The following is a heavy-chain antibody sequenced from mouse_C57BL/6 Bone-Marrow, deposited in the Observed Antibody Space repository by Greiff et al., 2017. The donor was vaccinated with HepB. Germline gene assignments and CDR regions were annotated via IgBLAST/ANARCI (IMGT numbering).Heavy chain of an antibody. J-gene: IGHJ1*03. CDR3: ARVYDGYWYFDV. D-gene: IGHD2-3*01. CDR2: INSDGGRN. CDR1: EYEFPSHH. Sequence: EVKLVESGGGLLQPGASLKLSCESHEYEFPSHHMSWVRKTPEKRLELVAAINSDGGRNYYPDTMERRFIISRDNTKETRYLQMSSLRAEYTALYYCARVYDGYWYFDVWGTGTTVTVSS. V-gene: IGHV5-2*01.